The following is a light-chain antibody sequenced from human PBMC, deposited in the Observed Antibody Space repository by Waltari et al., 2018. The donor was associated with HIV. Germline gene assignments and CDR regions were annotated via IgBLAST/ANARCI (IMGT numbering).Light chain of an antibody. Sequence: QSALTQPPSASGSPGQSVTISCTGTRSDVGGYNYVSWYQQHPGKAPKLIVFAVTKRPSGVPDRFSVARSGNTASLTVSGLQAEDEADYFCSSYAGSKNLVVFGGGTKLTVL. CDR2: AVT. CDR3: SSYAGSKNLVV. V-gene: IGLV2-8*01. CDR1: RSDVGGYNY. J-gene: IGLJ2*01.